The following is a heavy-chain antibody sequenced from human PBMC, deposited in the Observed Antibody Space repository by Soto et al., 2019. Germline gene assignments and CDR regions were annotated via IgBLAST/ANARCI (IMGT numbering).Heavy chain of an antibody. V-gene: IGHV1-69*13. J-gene: IGHJ4*02. CDR2: IIPIFGTA. Sequence: SSVKVSCKASGCTFSSDAISWVRQAPGQGLVWMGGIIPIFGTANYAQKFQGRVTITADESTSTAYMELSSLRSEDTAVYYCARESEGRRGYYGSGEPFDYWGQGTLVTVSS. CDR3: ARESEGRRGYYGSGEPFDY. CDR1: GCTFSSDA. D-gene: IGHD3-10*01.